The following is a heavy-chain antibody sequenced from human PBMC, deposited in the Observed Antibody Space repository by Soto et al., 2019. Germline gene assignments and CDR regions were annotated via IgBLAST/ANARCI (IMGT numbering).Heavy chain of an antibody. CDR2: IYWDDDK. J-gene: IGHJ1*01. Sequence: QISLRESGPTLVKPTQTHTLNCTSSEFSLSTSGVGVGWSRQPPGKALEWLALIYWDDDKRYSPSLKSRLTITKDTSKNQVVLTMTNMDPVDTGTYYCAHYDLQHWGQGALVTVSS. CDR3: AHYDLQH. CDR1: EFSLSTSGVG. V-gene: IGHV2-5*02.